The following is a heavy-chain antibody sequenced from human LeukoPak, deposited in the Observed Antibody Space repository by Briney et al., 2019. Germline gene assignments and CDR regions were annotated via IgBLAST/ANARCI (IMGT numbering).Heavy chain of an antibody. V-gene: IGHV3-21*01. CDR3: ARGWVEMATITFNY. CDR2: ISSSSSYI. CDR1: GFTFSSYS. J-gene: IGHJ4*02. D-gene: IGHD5-24*01. Sequence: GGSLRLPCAAPGFTFSSYSMNWVRQAPGKGLEWVSSISSSSSYIYYADSVKGRFTISRDNAKNSLYLQMNSLRAEDTAVYYCARGWVEMATITFNYWGQGTLVTVSS.